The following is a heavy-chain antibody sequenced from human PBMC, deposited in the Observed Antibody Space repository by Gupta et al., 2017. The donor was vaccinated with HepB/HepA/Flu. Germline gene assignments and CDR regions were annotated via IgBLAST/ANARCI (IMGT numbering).Heavy chain of an antibody. J-gene: IGHJ4*02. V-gene: IGHV3-66*01. CDR3: AREWIAVAGAYFDY. CDR2: IYSGGRT. D-gene: IGHD6-19*01. Sequence: EVQLVESVGGLVQPGGSLRLSCAASGFTVSSNYMSWGRQAPGKGLEWVSVIYSGGRTYYADAVKGRFTISRDNSKNTLYRQMESLRAEDTAVYYCAREWIAVAGAYFDYGGQGTLVTVYS. CDR1: GFTVSSNY.